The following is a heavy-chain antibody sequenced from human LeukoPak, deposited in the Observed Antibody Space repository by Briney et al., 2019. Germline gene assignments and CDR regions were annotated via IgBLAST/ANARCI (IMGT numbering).Heavy chain of an antibody. CDR2: IKQDGSEK. J-gene: IGHJ4*02. CDR1: GFTFSSYW. D-gene: IGHD4-17*01. CDR3: ARVRGFMTTVTTPEGYYFDY. V-gene: IGHV3-7*01. Sequence: GGSLRLSCAASGFTFSSYWMSWVRQAPGKGLEWVANIKQDGSEKYYVDSVKGRFTISRDNAKNSLYLQMNSLRAEDTAVHYCARVRGFMTTVTTPEGYYFDYWGQGTLVTVSS.